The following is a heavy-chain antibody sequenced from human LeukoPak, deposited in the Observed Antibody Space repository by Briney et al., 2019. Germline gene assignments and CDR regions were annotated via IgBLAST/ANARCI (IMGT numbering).Heavy chain of an antibody. CDR3: ARDDGSYGSEY. J-gene: IGHJ4*02. Sequence: ASVEVSCKASGYTLTSYGISWVRQAPGQGLEWMGWISAYNGNTNHAQKLQGRVTMTTDTSTSTAYMELRSLRSDDTAVYYCARDDGSYGSEYWGQGTLVTVSS. CDR2: ISAYNGNT. CDR1: GYTLTSYG. V-gene: IGHV1-18*01. D-gene: IGHD5-18*01.